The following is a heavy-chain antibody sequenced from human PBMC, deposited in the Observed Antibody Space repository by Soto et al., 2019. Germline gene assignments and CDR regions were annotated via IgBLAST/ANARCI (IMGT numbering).Heavy chain of an antibody. CDR3: AKGVRCSRDPCSGYYYARGDV. Sequence: EMQLVESGGGLVQPGGSLRLSCAASGFTLSTYWIHWVRQAPGKGLVWVSRISSDGSSTNYADSVKGRFTISRDNAKNTLYLQMDSLRADDTAVYYCAKGVRCSRDPCSGYYYARGDVWGQGTTVTVSS. CDR1: GFTLSTYW. J-gene: IGHJ6*02. V-gene: IGHV3-74*01. CDR2: ISSDGSST. D-gene: IGHD3-22*01.